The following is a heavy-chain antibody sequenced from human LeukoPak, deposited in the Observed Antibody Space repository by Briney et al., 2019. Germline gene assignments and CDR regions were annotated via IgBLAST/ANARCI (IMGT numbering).Heavy chain of an antibody. Sequence: GGSLRLSCAASGFTFSSYAMSWVRQAPGKGLEWVSAISGSGGSTYYADSVKGRFTISRDNSKNTLYLQMNSLRAEDTAVYYCAKGGAAAGKGRYYFDFWGQGTLVTVSS. D-gene: IGHD6-13*01. CDR1: GFTFSSYA. CDR3: AKGGAAAGKGRYYFDF. CDR2: ISGSGGST. V-gene: IGHV3-23*01. J-gene: IGHJ4*02.